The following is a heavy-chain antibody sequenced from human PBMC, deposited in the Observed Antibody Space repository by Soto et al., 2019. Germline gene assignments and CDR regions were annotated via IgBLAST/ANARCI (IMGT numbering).Heavy chain of an antibody. CDR3: ARELLIAAAGYDAFDI. Sequence: ASETLSLSCTVSGGSISSSSYYWGWIRQPPGKGLEWIGSIYYSGSTYYNPSLKSRVTISVDTSKNQFSLKLSSVTAADTAVYYCARELLIAAAGYDAFDIWAQRTMVTVSS. CDR2: IYYSGST. D-gene: IGHD6-13*01. J-gene: IGHJ3*02. CDR1: GGSISSSSYY. V-gene: IGHV4-39*01.